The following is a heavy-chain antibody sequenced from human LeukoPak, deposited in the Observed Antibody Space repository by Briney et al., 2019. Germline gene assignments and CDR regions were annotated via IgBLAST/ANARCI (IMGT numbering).Heavy chain of an antibody. CDR1: GGSFSSYD. Sequence: SVKVSCKASGGSFSSYDISWVRQAPGQGLEWMGRIIPILGIAKYAQKFQGRVTITADKSTSTAYMELSSLRSEDTAVYYCARAGLPRHYYGSGSYDAFDIWGQGTMVTVSS. D-gene: IGHD3-10*01. J-gene: IGHJ3*02. CDR3: ARAGLPRHYYGSGSYDAFDI. CDR2: IIPILGIA. V-gene: IGHV1-69*04.